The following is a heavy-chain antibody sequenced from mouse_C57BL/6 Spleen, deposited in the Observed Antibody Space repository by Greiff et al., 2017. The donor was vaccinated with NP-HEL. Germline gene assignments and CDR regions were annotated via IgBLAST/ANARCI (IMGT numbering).Heavy chain of an antibody. CDR2: IYPGDGDT. V-gene: IGHV1-82*01. D-gene: IGHD1-1*01. Sequence: QVQLKESGPELVKPGASVKISCKASGYAFSSSWMNWVKQRPGKGLEWIGRIYPGDGDTNYNGKFKGKATLTADKSSSTAYMQLSSLTSEDSAVYFCAREGDYYGSSPAMDYWGQGTSVTVSS. J-gene: IGHJ4*01. CDR1: GYAFSSSW. CDR3: AREGDYYGSSPAMDY.